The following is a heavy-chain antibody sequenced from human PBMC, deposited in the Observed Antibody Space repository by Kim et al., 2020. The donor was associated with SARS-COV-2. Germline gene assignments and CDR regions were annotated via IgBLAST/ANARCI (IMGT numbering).Heavy chain of an antibody. CDR2: INTDGSGT. D-gene: IGHD5-12*01. V-gene: IGHV3-74*01. CDR1: GFTFSRYW. J-gene: IGHJ4*02. CDR3: AGGDMVTRPFDY. Sequence: GGSLRLSCAASGFTFSRYWMYWVRQAPGKGLVWVSHINTDGSGTNYADSVKGRFTISRDNAKNTLYLQMNSLRAEDTAVYYCAGGDMVTRPFDYWGQGNLVTVSS.